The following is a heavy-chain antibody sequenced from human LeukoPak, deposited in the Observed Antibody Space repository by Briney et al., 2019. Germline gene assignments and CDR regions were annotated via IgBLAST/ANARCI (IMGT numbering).Heavy chain of an antibody. J-gene: IGHJ4*02. D-gene: IGHD2-8*01. CDR1: GYSISSGYY. Sequence: PSETLSLTCAVSGYSISSGYYWGWIRQPPGKGLEWIGSIYHSGSTYYNPSFKSRVTISVDTSKNQFSLKLSSVTAADTAMYYCARLGYGDPHFDYWGQGTLVTVSS. V-gene: IGHV4-38-2*01. CDR2: IYHSGST. CDR3: ARLGYGDPHFDY.